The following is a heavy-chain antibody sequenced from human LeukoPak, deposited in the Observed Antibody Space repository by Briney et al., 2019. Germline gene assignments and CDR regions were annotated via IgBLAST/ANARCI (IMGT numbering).Heavy chain of an antibody. CDR1: GGTFSSYA. J-gene: IGHJ4*02. D-gene: IGHD5-24*01. CDR3: ASRRDGYNPFDY. V-gene: IGHV1-69*13. CDR2: IIPIFGTA. Sequence: SVKVSCKASGGTFSSYAISWVRQAPGQGLGWMGGIIPIFGTANYAQKFQGRVTITADESTSTAYMELSSLRSEDTAVYYCASRRDGYNPFDYWGQGTLVTVSS.